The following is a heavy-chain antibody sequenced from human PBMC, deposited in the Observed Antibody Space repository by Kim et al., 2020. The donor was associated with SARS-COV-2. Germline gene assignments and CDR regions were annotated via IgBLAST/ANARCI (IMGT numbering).Heavy chain of an antibody. J-gene: IGHJ4*02. CDR3: AKRHQLYQGGVGIDY. D-gene: IGHD2-8*01. V-gene: IGHV3-30*02. Sequence: YADIVNGRFTVTRDNSKNTVFLQMNSLRLEETALYYCAKRHQLYQGGVGIDYWGQGTLVTVSS.